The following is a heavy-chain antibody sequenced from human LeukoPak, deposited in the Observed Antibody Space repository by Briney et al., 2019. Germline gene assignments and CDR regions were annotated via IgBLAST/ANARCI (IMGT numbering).Heavy chain of an antibody. V-gene: IGHV1-8*01. CDR3: ARTVRGVIIQPYYYYYMDV. Sequence: ASVKVSCKASGYTFTSYDINWVRQATGQGLEWMGWMSPNSGNTGYAQKFQGRVTMTRNTSISTAYMELSSLRSEDTAVYYCARTVRGVIIQPYYYYYMDVWGKGTTVTVSS. D-gene: IGHD3-10*01. CDR1: GYTFTSYD. J-gene: IGHJ6*03. CDR2: MSPNSGNT.